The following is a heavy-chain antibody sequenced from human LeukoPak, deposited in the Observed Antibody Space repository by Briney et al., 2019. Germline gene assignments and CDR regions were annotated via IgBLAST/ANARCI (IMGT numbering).Heavy chain of an antibody. CDR3: ARDPVAYAFDI. CDR2: INPNSGGT. V-gene: IGHV1-2*02. D-gene: IGHD4-23*01. Sequence: ASVKVSCKASGYTFIGYYMHWVRQAPGQGLEWMGWINPNSGGTNYAQKFQGRVTMTRDTSISTAYMELSRLRSDDTAAYYCARDPVAYAFDIWGQGTMVTVSS. CDR1: GYTFIGYY. J-gene: IGHJ3*02.